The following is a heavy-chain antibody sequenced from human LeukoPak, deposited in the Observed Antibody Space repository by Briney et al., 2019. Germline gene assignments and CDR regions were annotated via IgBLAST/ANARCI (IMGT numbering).Heavy chain of an antibody. CDR2: ISFDGSNK. CDR1: GFTFSSYA. D-gene: IGHD5-12*01. V-gene: IGHV3-30-3*01. J-gene: IGHJ4*02. CDR3: ARGSYGGSGWVY. Sequence: PGRSLRLSCAASGFTFSSYAMHWVRQAPGKGLEWVAVISFDGSNKYYADSVKGRFTISRDNSKNTLYLQMNSLRAEDTAVYYCARGSYGGSGWVYWGQGTLVTVSS.